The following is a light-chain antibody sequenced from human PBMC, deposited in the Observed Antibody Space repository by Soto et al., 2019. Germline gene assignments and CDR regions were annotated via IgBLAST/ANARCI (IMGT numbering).Light chain of an antibody. CDR3: QQYDKWPWT. Sequence: EIVLTQSPATLSVSPGERATLSCRASQGIRSNLAWYQQKPGQVPRLLIYGANTRATAVPARFGGSASGTELTLPVSSLQSEDSAVYYCQQYDKWPWTFGQGTKVEIK. CDR2: GAN. J-gene: IGKJ1*01. V-gene: IGKV3-15*01. CDR1: QGIRSN.